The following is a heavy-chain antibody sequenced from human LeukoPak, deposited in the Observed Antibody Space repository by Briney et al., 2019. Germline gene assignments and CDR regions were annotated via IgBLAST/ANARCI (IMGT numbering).Heavy chain of an antibody. D-gene: IGHD3-10*01. V-gene: IGHV1-46*01. CDR2: INPSGGST. J-gene: IGHJ6*03. Sequence: GASVKVPCKASGYTFTSYYMHWVRQAPGQGLEWMGIINPSGGSTSYAQKFQGRVTMTRDMSTSTVYMELSSLRSEDTAVYYCARDYYGSGSYHPIGYYMDVWGKGTTVTVSS. CDR1: GYTFTSYY. CDR3: ARDYYGSGSYHPIGYYMDV.